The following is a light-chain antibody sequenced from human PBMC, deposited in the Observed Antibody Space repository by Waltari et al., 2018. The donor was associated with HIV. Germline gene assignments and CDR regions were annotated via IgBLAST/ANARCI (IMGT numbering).Light chain of an antibody. J-gene: IGLJ3*02. V-gene: IGLV1-40*01. CDR1: RPHIAAGYD. Sequence: QSLLTQPPSVSGAPGPRVTISSTGSRPHIAAGYDVHWYQQLPGTAPKRLIYGNSNRPSGVPDRFSGSKSGTSASLAISGLQPDDATDYYCQSYDRSLSNWLFGGGTKLTVL. CDR3: QSYDRSLSNWL. CDR2: GNS.